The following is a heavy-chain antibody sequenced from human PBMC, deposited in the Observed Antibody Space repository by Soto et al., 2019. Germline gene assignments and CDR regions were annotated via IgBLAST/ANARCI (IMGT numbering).Heavy chain of an antibody. CDR2: IYYSGST. V-gene: IGHV4-39*01. J-gene: IGHJ6*03. CDR1: GGSISSSSYY. CDR3: ARHRVYCSGGSCYRGSNYYYYMDV. Sequence: SETLSLTCTGSGGSISSSSYYWGWIRQPPGKGLEWIGSIYYSGSTYYNPSLKSRVTISVDTSKNQFSLKLSSVTAADTAVYYCARHRVYCSGGSCYRGSNYYYYMDVWGKGTTVTVSS. D-gene: IGHD2-15*01.